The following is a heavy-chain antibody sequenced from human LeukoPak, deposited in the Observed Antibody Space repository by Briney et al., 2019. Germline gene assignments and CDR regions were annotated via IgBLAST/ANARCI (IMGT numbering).Heavy chain of an antibody. CDR3: ARVFWETVNTGYYSDF. D-gene: IGHD3-22*01. CDR2: ITSSSSDI. V-gene: IGHV3-21*01. J-gene: IGHJ4*02. CDR1: EFVFSSHA. Sequence: GGSLRLSCVASEFVFSSHAMIWVRQAPGTGLEWISSITSSSSDIFYADSVRGRFTISRDNANNALHLQMNSLRAEDTAVYYCARVFWETVNTGYYSDFWGQGTLVTVSS.